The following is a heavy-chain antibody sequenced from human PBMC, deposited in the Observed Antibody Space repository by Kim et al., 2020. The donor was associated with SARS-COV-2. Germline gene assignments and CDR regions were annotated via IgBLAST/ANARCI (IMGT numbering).Heavy chain of an antibody. D-gene: IGHD3-10*01. J-gene: IGHJ4*02. Sequence: GGSLRLSCAGPGFTFNNQGMTWVRQAPGQGLEWVSTISTSGATIYYADSVKGRFTISRDNSKNTLYLQMDSLRAEDTAIYYCVKGGGGSVIDYWGQGTL. V-gene: IGHV3-23*01. CDR1: GFTFNNQG. CDR2: ISTSGATI. CDR3: VKGGGGSVIDY.